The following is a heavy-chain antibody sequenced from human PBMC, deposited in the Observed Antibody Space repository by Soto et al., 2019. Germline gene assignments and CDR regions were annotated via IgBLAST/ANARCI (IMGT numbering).Heavy chain of an antibody. V-gene: IGHV3-11*01. J-gene: IGHJ4*02. CDR2: ISSSGSTI. Sequence: TGGSLRLSCAASGFTFSDYYMSWIRQAPGKGLEWVSYISSSGSTIYYADSVKGRFTISRDNAKNSLYLQMNSLRAEDTAVYYCARDGYNYEPAFDYWGQGTLVTVSS. CDR3: ARDGYNYEPAFDY. D-gene: IGHD5-12*01. CDR1: GFTFSDYY.